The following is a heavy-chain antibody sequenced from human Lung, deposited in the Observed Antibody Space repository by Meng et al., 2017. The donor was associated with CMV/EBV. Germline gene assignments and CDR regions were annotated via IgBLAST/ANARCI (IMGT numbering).Heavy chain of an antibody. J-gene: IGHJ6*02. CDR2: IHHSGST. Sequence: GSLRLXXNVYGGSFTSYYWSWIRQTPNRGLEWIGEIHHSGSTNFNPSLKRRVTVSVDTPKNQFSLKLRSVTAADSAMYYCARGGYGPGYYYYGLDVWGQGXTVTVSS. V-gene: IGHV4-34*01. D-gene: IGHD5-18*01. CDR1: GGSFTSYY. CDR3: ARGGYGPGYYYYGLDV.